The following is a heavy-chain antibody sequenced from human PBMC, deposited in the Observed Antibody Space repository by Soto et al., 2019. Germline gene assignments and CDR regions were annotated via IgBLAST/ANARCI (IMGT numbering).Heavy chain of an antibody. Sequence: EVQLVESGGGLVQPGGSLSLSCAASGFTFSSYWMSWVRPAPGKGLEWVANIQQDGSEKYYVDSVKGRFTISRDNAKNSLYLQMNSLRAEDTAVYYWARSIAARLNWFDPWGQGTLVTVSS. D-gene: IGHD6-6*01. J-gene: IGHJ5*02. CDR2: IQQDGSEK. CDR1: GFTFSSYW. CDR3: ARSIAARLNWFDP. V-gene: IGHV3-7*01.